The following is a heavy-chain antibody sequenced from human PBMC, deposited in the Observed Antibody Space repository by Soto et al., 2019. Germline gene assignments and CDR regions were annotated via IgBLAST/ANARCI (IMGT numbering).Heavy chain of an antibody. J-gene: IGHJ3*02. D-gene: IGHD1-1*01. CDR1: GGSISSNTYY. V-gene: IGHV4-31*01. CDR2: VYYSGST. Sequence: PSETLSLTCTVSGGSISSNTYYWTWIRQLRGRGLEWIGYVYYSGSTYYNPSLKRLVSISIDTSKKQFSLNLNSVTAADTAVYYCARHSISVPGTTWGAFGIWGQGTMVTVSS. CDR3: ARHSISVPGTTWGAFGI.